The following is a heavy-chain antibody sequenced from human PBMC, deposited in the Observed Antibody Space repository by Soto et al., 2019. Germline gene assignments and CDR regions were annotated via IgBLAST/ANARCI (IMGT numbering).Heavy chain of an antibody. CDR1: GASVGSGGHY. J-gene: IGHJ4*02. D-gene: IGHD2-2*01. CDR2: IYYTGST. Sequence: QVQLQESGPGLVKPSETLSLTCSVSGASVGSGGHYWSWIRQRPGKGLEWIAYIYYTGSTYFNPSLKSRVSMSVDASKNRFSLNLSSLTVADTAVYYCARAGYPLRDGIVLIPAAHSLWGQGAQVTVSS. CDR3: ARAGYPLRDGIVLIPAAHSL. V-gene: IGHV4-31*03.